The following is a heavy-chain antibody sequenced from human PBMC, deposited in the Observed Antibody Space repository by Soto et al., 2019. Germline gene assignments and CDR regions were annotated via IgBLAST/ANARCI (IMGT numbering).Heavy chain of an antibody. CDR3: ARDTYYYDSSGYYLIHY. CDR2: INPSGGST. CDR1: GYTFTSYY. J-gene: IGHJ4*02. D-gene: IGHD3-22*01. V-gene: IGHV1-46*03. Sequence: ASVKVSCKASGYTFTSYYMHWVRQAPGQGLEWMGIINPSGGSTSYAQKFQGRVTMTRDTSTSTVYMELSSLRSEDTAVYYCARDTYYYDSSGYYLIHYWGQGTLVTVSS.